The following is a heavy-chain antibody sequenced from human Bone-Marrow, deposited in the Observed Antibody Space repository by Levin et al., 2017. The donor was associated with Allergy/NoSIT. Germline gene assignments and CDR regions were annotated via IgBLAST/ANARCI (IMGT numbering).Heavy chain of an antibody. CDR3: ARGVVAAAGTYWFDP. J-gene: IGHJ5*02. V-gene: IGHV3-13*01. CDR1: GFTFSSYD. D-gene: IGHD6-13*01. Sequence: GESLKISCAASGFTFSSYDMHWVRQATGKGLEWVSAIGTAGDTYYPGSVKGRFTISRENAKNSLYLQMNSLRAGDTAVYYCARGVVAAAGTYWFDPWGQGTLVTVSS. CDR2: IGTAGDT.